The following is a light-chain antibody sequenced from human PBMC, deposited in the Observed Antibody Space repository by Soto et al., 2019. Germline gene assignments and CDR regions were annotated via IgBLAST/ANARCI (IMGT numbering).Light chain of an antibody. CDR3: SSYTSSSAVV. CDR1: SSDVGGYNY. V-gene: IGLV2-14*03. CDR2: DVS. J-gene: IGLJ2*01. Sequence: QSALTRPASVSGSPGQSITISCTGTSSDVGGYNYVSWYQHHPGKAPKLMIYDVSTRPSGVSNRFSGSKSGNTASLTISGLQDEDEADYYCSSYTSSSAVVFGGGTKLTVL.